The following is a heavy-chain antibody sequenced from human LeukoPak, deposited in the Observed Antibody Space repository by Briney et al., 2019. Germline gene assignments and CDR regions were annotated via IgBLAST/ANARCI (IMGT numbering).Heavy chain of an antibody. V-gene: IGHV3-23*01. CDR1: GFTFNNYA. CDR2: INGGGTT. J-gene: IGHJ4*02. CDR3: ARGWSSVSYYLQY. D-gene: IGHD6-13*01. Sequence: GGSLRLSCETSGFTFNNYAVSWVRQAPGKGLEWVSSINGGGTTYYADSVKGRFTISRDSSQNTLYLQMNSLRAEDAAVYFCARGWSSVSYYLQYWGQGTLVTVSS.